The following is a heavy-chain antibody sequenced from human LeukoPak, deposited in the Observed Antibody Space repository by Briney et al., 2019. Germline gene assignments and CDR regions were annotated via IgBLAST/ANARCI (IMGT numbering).Heavy chain of an antibody. Sequence: PSQTLSLTCTVSGGSISSGSYYWSWIRQPPGKGLEWIGYIYHSGSTYYNPSLKSRVTISVDRSKNQFSLKLTSVTAADTAVYYCARAQGTVAIDYWGQGTLVTVSS. CDR1: GGSISSGSYY. J-gene: IGHJ4*02. V-gene: IGHV4-30-2*01. D-gene: IGHD5-12*01. CDR2: IYHSGST. CDR3: ARAQGTVAIDY.